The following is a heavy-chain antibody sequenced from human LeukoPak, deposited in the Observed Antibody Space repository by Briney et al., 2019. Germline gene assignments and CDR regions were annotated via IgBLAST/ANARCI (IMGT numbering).Heavy chain of an antibody. V-gene: IGHV3-33*01. CDR2: IWYDGSNK. J-gene: IGHJ4*02. D-gene: IGHD2-2*02. Sequence: PGGSLRLSCAASGFTFSSYGMHWVRQAPGKGLEWVAVIWYDGSNKYYADSVKGRFTISRDNSKNTLYLQMNSLRAEDTAVYYCARGYCSSTSCYTTPPPDYWGQGTLVTVSS. CDR1: GFTFSSYG. CDR3: ARGYCSSTSCYTTPPPDY.